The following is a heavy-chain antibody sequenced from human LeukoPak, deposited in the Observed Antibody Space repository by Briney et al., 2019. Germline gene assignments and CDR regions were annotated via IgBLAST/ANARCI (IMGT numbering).Heavy chain of an antibody. J-gene: IGHJ1*01. Sequence: SETLSLTCTVSGGSISSSLYYWGWIRQPPGKGLEWIGYIYYSGSTYYNPSLKSRVTISVDTSTNQFSLKLSSVTAADTAVYYCARDGPYSSGWYAYFQHWGQGTLVTVSS. CDR3: ARDGPYSSGWYAYFQH. D-gene: IGHD6-19*01. V-gene: IGHV4-30-4*08. CDR2: IYYSGST. CDR1: GGSISSSLYY.